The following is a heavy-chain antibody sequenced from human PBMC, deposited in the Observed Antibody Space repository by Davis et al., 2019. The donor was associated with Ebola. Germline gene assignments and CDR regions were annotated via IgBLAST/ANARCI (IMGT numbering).Heavy chain of an antibody. CDR1: GFTFSTYG. CDR3: AGALYGDYVPLDY. Sequence: GESLKISCAASGFTFSTYGMHWVRQAPGKGLEWVAFIRYDGSNKYYADSVKGRFTISRDNSRNTLYLQMSSLRSEDTAVYYCAGALYGDYVPLDYWGQGTLVTVSS. CDR2: IRYDGSNK. J-gene: IGHJ4*02. V-gene: IGHV3-30*02. D-gene: IGHD4-17*01.